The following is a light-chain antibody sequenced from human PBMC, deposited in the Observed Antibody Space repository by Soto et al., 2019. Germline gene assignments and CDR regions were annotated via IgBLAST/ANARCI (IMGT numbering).Light chain of an antibody. V-gene: IGLV2-14*01. Sequence: QSVLTQPASVSGSPGQSITISCTGTSSDVGGYNYVSWYQQHPGKAPKLMIYEVSNRPSGVSNRFSGSKSGTSASLAITGLQAEDEADYYCQSYDSSLSWVFGGGTKLTVL. CDR1: SSDVGGYNY. CDR2: EVS. J-gene: IGLJ3*02. CDR3: QSYDSSLSWV.